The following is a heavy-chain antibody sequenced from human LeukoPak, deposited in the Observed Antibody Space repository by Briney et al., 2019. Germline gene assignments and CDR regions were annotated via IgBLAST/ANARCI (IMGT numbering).Heavy chain of an antibody. D-gene: IGHD4-17*01. V-gene: IGHV3-30-3*01. CDR2: ISYDGSNK. J-gene: IGHJ4*02. CDR1: GFTFSSYA. Sequence: PGGSLRLSCAASGFTFSSYAMHWVRQAPGKGLEWVAVISYDGSNKYYADSVKGRFTISRDNSKNTLYLQMNSLRAEDTAVYYCAREPMTTVTTDYWGQGTLVTVSS. CDR3: AREPMTTVTTDY.